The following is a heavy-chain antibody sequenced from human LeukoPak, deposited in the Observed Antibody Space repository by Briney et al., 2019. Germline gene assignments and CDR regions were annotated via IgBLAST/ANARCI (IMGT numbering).Heavy chain of an antibody. D-gene: IGHD2-2*01. Sequence: GGSLRLSCAASGFTFSNYWMHWVRQAPGKGLVWVSHINGDGSNTNYADSVKGRFTISRDNAKNTLYLQMNSLRVEDTAVYYCGRGELPAAVDSSGQGTLVTVSS. CDR1: GFTFSNYW. V-gene: IGHV3-74*01. J-gene: IGHJ4*02. CDR3: GRGELPAAVDS. CDR2: INGDGSNT.